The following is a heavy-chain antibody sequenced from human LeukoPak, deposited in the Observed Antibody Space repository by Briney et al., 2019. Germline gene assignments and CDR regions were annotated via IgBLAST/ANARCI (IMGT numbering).Heavy chain of an antibody. Sequence: QPGRSLRLSCAASGFGSSNYGMHWVRQAPGKGLEWVAVISYDGSIEYYADSVKGRFTISRDNSKNTLYLQMNSLRAEDTAAYYCARSPFGGVIVIGDYWGQGTLVTVSS. D-gene: IGHD3-16*02. V-gene: IGHV3-30*03. CDR3: ARSPFGGVIVIGDY. CDR1: GFGSSNYG. J-gene: IGHJ4*02. CDR2: ISYDGSIE.